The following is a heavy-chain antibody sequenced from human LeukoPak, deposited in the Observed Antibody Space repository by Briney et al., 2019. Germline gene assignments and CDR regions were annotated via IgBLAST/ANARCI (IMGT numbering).Heavy chain of an antibody. J-gene: IGHJ4*02. CDR2: INPSGGST. V-gene: IGHV1-46*01. CDR1: DYTFTTYY. CDR3: ARYQSLEMTTGWRSFDY. D-gene: IGHD5-24*01. Sequence: ASVKVSCKASDYTFTTYYMHWVRQAPGQGLEWMGIINPSGGSTSYAQKFQGRVTMTRDTSTSTVYMELSSLRSEDTAVYYCARYQSLEMTTGWRSFDYWGQGTLVTVSS.